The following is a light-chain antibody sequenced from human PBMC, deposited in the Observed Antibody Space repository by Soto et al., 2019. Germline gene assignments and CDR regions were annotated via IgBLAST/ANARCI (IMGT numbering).Light chain of an antibody. V-gene: IGLV1-40*01. Sequence: QSALTQLPSVSGAPGQRVTISCTGGSSNIGAGYDVHWYQQLPGTAPKLLIYGNINRPSGVPDRFSGSKSGTSASLAITGLQAEDEADYYCQSYDSSLSGYVFGTGTKVTVL. CDR3: QSYDSSLSGYV. CDR1: SSNIGAGYD. J-gene: IGLJ1*01. CDR2: GNI.